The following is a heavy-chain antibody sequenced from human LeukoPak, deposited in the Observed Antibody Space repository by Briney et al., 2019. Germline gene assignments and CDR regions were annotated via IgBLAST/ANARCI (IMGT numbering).Heavy chain of an antibody. J-gene: IGHJ4*02. Sequence: GGSLRLSCAASGFTFSSYSMNWVRQAPGKGLEWVSSISSSSYIYYADSVKGRFTISRDNAKNSLYLQMNSLRAEDTAVYYCARGIAARPFDYWGQGTLVTVSS. CDR3: ARGIAARPFDY. CDR1: GFTFSSYS. D-gene: IGHD6-6*01. V-gene: IGHV3-21*01. CDR2: ISSSSYI.